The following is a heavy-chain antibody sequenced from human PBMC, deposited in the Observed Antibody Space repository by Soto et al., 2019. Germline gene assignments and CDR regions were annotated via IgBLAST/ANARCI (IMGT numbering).Heavy chain of an antibody. Sequence: EVQLVESGGGLVKPGGSLRLSCAASGFTFNNAWMSWVRQAPGKGLEWVGRIKSQTDGGTTEYASPVKGRFTISRYDSKTTLFLQMNSLKTEDTAVYFCSRSGTRSGDNWFDPWGQGTLVTVSS. CDR2: IKSQTDGGTT. CDR3: SRSGTRSGDNWFDP. J-gene: IGHJ5*02. D-gene: IGHD3-10*01. CDR1: GFTFNNAW. V-gene: IGHV3-15*01.